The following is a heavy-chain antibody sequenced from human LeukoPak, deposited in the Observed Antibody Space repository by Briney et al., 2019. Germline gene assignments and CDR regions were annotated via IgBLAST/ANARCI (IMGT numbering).Heavy chain of an antibody. D-gene: IGHD3-10*01. CDR3: VKDSSSTWFGGDSK. V-gene: IGHV3-23*01. CDR1: GFTFSSYA. Sequence: GGSLRLSCAASGFTFSSYAMSWVRQAPGKGLEWVSAISGSGGSTYYADSVKSRFTISRDNSKNTLYLQMNSLRVEDTAVYYCVKDSSSTWFGGDSKWGQGTLVTVSS. J-gene: IGHJ4*02. CDR2: ISGSGGST.